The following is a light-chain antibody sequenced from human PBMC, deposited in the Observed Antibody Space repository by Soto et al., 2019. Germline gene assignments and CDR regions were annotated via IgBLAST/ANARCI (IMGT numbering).Light chain of an antibody. Sequence: AIRMTQSPSSFSASTGDRVTITCRASQGISSYLAWYQQKPGKAPKLLIYAASTLQSGVPSRFSGSGSGTDFTLTISCLQSEDFATYYCQQSYSIPYTFGQGTTLEIK. CDR3: QQSYSIPYT. V-gene: IGKV1-8*01. CDR1: QGISSY. CDR2: AAS. J-gene: IGKJ2*01.